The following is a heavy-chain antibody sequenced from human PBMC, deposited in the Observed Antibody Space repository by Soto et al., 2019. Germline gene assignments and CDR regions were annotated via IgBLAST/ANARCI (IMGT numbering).Heavy chain of an antibody. CDR3: ARNSEHFDY. Sequence: ASVKVSCKASGYTFTSYYMHWVRQAPGQGLEWMGIINPSGGSTSYAQKLQGRVTMTTDTSTSTVYMELRSLRSDDTALYYCARNSEHFDYWGQGTLVTVSS. D-gene: IGHD1-26*01. V-gene: IGHV1-46*01. J-gene: IGHJ4*02. CDR2: INPSGGST. CDR1: GYTFTSYY.